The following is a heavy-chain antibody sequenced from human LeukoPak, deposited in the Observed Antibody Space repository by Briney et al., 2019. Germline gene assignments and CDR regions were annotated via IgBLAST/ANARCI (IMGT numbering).Heavy chain of an antibody. V-gene: IGHV4-39*02. CDR1: GGSISVSSYY. CDR2: IYYSGRT. D-gene: IGHD6-13*01. CDR3: ARSNSIAAAATPPNAAFDG. Sequence: SETLSLTCTVSGGSISVSSYYWGCVRHPAGKWMEWIGSIYYSGRTYYNPSLKSGVSISVYTSKNHFSLKLSSVTAADTAVYECARSNSIAAAATPPNAAFDGWGQGTMVTVSS. J-gene: IGHJ3*01.